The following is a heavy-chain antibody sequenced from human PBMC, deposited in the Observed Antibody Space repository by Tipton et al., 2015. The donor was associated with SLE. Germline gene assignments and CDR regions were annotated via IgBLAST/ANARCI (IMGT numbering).Heavy chain of an antibody. Sequence: TLSLTCTVSGGSIRSHYWSWIRQPPGKGLEWIAYIYYSGSTNYNPSLKSRTTISVDMSKNQFFLKVNSVTAADTAMYFCARSLPGSDDAFDIWGHGTMVAVSS. D-gene: IGHD3-10*01. J-gene: IGHJ3*02. CDR3: ARSLPGSDDAFDI. V-gene: IGHV4-59*11. CDR2: IYYSGST. CDR1: GGSIRSHY.